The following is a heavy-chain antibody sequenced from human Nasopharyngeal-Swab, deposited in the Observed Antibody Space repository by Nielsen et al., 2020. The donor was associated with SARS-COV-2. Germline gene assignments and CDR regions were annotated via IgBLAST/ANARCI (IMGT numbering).Heavy chain of an antibody. Sequence: SETLSLTCTVSGGSISSYYWSWIRQPPRRGLEWIGYIYYSGSTNYNPSLKSRVTISVDTSKNQFSLKLSSVTAADTAVYYCARVYYDSSGYREDWGQGTLVTVSS. CDR2: IYYSGST. J-gene: IGHJ4*02. CDR1: GGSISSYY. CDR3: ARVYYDSSGYRED. V-gene: IGHV4-59*08. D-gene: IGHD3-22*01.